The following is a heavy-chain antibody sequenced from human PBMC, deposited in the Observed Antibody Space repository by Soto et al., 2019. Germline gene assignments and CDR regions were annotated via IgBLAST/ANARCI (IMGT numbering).Heavy chain of an antibody. CDR1: GFTFSSYS. V-gene: IGHV3-21*01. CDR3: ARDPPLPMVPSLPDAFDI. J-gene: IGHJ3*02. Sequence: EVQLVESGGGLVKPGGSLRLSCAASGFTFSSYSMNWVRQAPGKGLEWVSSISSSSSYIYYADSVKGRFTISRDNAKNSLYLQMNSLRAEDTAVYYCARDPPLPMVPSLPDAFDIWGQGTMVTVSS. CDR2: ISSSSSYI. D-gene: IGHD3-10*01.